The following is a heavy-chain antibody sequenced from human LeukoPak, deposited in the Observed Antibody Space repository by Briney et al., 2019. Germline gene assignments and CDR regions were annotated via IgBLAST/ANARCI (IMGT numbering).Heavy chain of an antibody. J-gene: IGHJ4*02. D-gene: IGHD2-15*01. CDR1: GFSFSTYG. Sequence: GRSLRLSCAASGFSFSTYGMHWVRQAPGKGLEWVAVIWYDGSNKYYPDSVKGRFTISRDNSKNTLYLQMNSLRAEDTAVYYCAKARDTWYYFDYWGQGTLVTVSS. CDR2: IWYDGSNK. V-gene: IGHV3-33*06. CDR3: AKARDTWYYFDY.